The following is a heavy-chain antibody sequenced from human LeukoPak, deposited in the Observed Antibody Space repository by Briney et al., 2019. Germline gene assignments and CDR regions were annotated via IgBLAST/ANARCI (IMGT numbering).Heavy chain of an antibody. CDR1: GYSVSSGYY. J-gene: IGHJ1*01. CDR3: VRHGIECSSNDCYWPTLRY. CDR2: IYHSGST. Sequence: SETLSLTCAVSGYSVSSGYYWGWIRQPPGKGLEWIGSIYHSGSTYYNPSLKSRVTVSVDSSKRQFSLKLSSVTATDTPVYYCVRHGIECSSNDCYWPTLRYWGQGTLLTVSS. V-gene: IGHV4-38-2*01. D-gene: IGHD2-21*01.